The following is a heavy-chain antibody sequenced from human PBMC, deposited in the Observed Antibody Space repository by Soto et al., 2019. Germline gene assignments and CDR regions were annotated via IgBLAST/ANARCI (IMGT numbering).Heavy chain of an antibody. CDR1: DDSINSYKHY. CDR3: SRPEALATTSYYLDF. J-gene: IGHJ4*02. V-gene: IGHV4-39*01. D-gene: IGHD1-1*01. Sequence: SETLSLTRSVSDDSINSYKHYWGWISQPPGKGLEWIGSIYYRGNAYYNPSLQTRVTISLDKSRSQFSLKLNSVTAADSAVYFCSRPEALATTSYYLDFGGPGALLSVAS. CDR2: IYYRGNA.